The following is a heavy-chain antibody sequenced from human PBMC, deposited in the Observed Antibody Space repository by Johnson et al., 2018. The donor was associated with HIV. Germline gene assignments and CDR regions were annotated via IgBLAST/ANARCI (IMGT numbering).Heavy chain of an antibody. CDR1: GFTFFDYY. Sequence: QVQLVESGGGLVKHGGSLRLSCAAFGFTFFDYYMSWIRQAPGTGLEWVSYISSSGSTIYYADSVKGRFTISRDNAKNSLYLQMNSLRAEDTAVYYCAKVIALAGRPDAFDVWGRGTVVTVSS. V-gene: IGHV3-11*04. J-gene: IGHJ3*01. D-gene: IGHD6-19*01. CDR3: AKVIALAGRPDAFDV. CDR2: ISSSGSTI.